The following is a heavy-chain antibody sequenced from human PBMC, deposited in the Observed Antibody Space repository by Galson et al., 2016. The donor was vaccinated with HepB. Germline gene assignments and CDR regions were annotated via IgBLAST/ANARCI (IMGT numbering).Heavy chain of an antibody. D-gene: IGHD1-14*01. Sequence: QSGAEVKKPGESLKISCKAAGYSFMTYWIGWVRQQPGKGLDWMGVIYPDDSDTRYSPSFQGRVTISADKSISTAYLQWSSLKASDTAMYYCVRAMSGTTATLDIWGLGTMVIVSS. CDR2: IYPDDSDT. J-gene: IGHJ3*02. CDR3: VRAMSGTTATLDI. V-gene: IGHV5-51*01. CDR1: GYSFMTYW.